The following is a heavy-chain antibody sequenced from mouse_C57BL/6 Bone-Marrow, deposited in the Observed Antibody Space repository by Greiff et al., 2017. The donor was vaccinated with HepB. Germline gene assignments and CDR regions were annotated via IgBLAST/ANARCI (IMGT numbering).Heavy chain of an antibody. D-gene: IGHD1-1*01. CDR1: GYAFSSYW. Sequence: VKLQESGAELVKPGASVKISCKASGYAFSSYWMHWVKQRPGKGLAWIGQIYPGDGDTNYNGKFKDKATLTADKSSSTAYMQLSSLTSGDSAVYFCGSSSLFDYWGQGTTLTVSS. CDR3: GSSSLFDY. V-gene: IGHV1-80*01. CDR2: IYPGDGDT. J-gene: IGHJ2*01.